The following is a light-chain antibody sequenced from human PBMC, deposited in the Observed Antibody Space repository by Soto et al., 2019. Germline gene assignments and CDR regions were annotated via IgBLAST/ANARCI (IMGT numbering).Light chain of an antibody. J-gene: IGKJ1*01. CDR1: QSVSSSY. CDR2: GAS. Sequence: EIVLTQSPCTLSLSPGERAPLSCSASQSVSSSYLAWYQQKPGQAPRLLIYGASSRATGIPDRFSGSGSGTDFTLTISRLEPEDFAVYYCQQYGSSPWTFGQGPKVDIK. CDR3: QQYGSSPWT. V-gene: IGKV3-20*01.